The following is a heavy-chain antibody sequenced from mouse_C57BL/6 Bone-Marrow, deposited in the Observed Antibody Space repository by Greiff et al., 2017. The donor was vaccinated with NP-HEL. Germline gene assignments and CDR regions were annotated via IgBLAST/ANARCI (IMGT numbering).Heavy chain of an antibody. V-gene: IGHV1-54*01. CDR1: GYAFTNYL. D-gene: IGHD5-1-1*01. Sequence: VQLQQSGAELVRPGTSVKVSCKASGYAFTNYLIEWVKQRPGQGLEWIGVINPGSGGTNYNEKFKGKATLTADKSSSTAYMQLSSLTSEDSAVYFCASQCLRGDWFAYWGQGTLVTVSA. J-gene: IGHJ3*01. CDR3: ASQCLRGDWFAY. CDR2: INPGSGGT.